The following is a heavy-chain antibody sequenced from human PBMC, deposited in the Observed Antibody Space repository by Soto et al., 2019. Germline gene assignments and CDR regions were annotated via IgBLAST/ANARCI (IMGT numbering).Heavy chain of an antibody. V-gene: IGHV4-34*01. J-gene: IGHJ4*02. Sequence: PSETLSLTCAVYGGSFSGYYWSWIRQPPGKGLEWIGEINHSGSTNYNPSLKSRVTISVDTSKNQFSLKLSSVTAADTAVYYCARDLWGSGTFDYWGQGTLVTVSS. CDR1: GGSFSGYY. D-gene: IGHD7-27*01. CDR2: INHSGST. CDR3: ARDLWGSGTFDY.